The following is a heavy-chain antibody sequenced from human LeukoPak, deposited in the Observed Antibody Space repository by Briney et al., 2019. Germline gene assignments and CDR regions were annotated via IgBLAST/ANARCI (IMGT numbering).Heavy chain of an antibody. D-gene: IGHD5-24*01. CDR1: GYTFTNYY. CDR2: INPSGGST. Sequence: ASVKVSCEASGYTFTNYYIHWVRQAPGQGLEWMGIINPSGGSTSYAQKFQGRVTMTRDTSTSTVYMELSSLRPEDTAVYYCARGGKGNADGYNQALNYWGQGTLVTVSS. CDR3: ARGGKGNADGYNQALNY. J-gene: IGHJ4*02. V-gene: IGHV1-46*01.